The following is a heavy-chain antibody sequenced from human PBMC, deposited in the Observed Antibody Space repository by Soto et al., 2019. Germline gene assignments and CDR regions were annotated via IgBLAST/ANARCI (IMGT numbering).Heavy chain of an antibody. CDR3: AKEPAVYSSPSPTSDY. J-gene: IGHJ4*02. V-gene: IGHV3-23*01. CDR1: GFTFSNYA. Sequence: GGSLRLSCAASGFTFSNYAMSWVRQAPGKGLEWVSTVSVSGGSTYYADSVKGRFTISRDNSKNTLYLQMNSLRAEDTAVFYCAKEPAVYSSPSPTSDYWGQGPLVTLSS. CDR2: VSVSGGST. D-gene: IGHD6-19*01.